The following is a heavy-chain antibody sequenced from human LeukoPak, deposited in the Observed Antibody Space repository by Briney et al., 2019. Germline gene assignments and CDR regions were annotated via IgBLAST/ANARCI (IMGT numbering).Heavy chain of an antibody. V-gene: IGHV4-31*03. J-gene: IGHJ5*02. CDR3: ARDTVTAAGTSGWFDP. CDR1: GGSISSGGYY. D-gene: IGHD6-13*01. CDR2: IYYSGST. Sequence: SETLSLTCTVSGGSISSGGYYWSWIRQHPGKGLEWIGYIYYSGSTYYNPSLKSRVTISVDTSKNQLSLKLSSVTAADTAVYYCARDTVTAAGTSGWFDPWGQGTLVTVSS.